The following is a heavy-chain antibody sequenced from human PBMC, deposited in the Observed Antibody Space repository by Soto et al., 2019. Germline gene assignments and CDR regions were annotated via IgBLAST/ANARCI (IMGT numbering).Heavy chain of an antibody. D-gene: IGHD1-20*01. CDR2: IYASGSI. Sequence: KPSETLSLTCTVSSDSIIGLFWGWIRQPPGKALEWIGHIYASGSINYNPSLKSRVTISTDTDKNQFSLRLTSVTAAETAMYYCARYNFPDRGFDSWGQGTLVTVSS. V-gene: IGHV4-59*11. CDR1: SDSIIGLF. CDR3: ARYNFPDRGFDS. J-gene: IGHJ4*02.